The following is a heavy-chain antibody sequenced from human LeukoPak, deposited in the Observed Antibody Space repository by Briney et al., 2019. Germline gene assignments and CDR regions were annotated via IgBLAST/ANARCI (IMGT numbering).Heavy chain of an antibody. Sequence: SETLSLTCTVSGGSISSYYWGWIRQPPGKGLEWIRSIYYSGSTYYNPSLKSRVTISVDTSKNQFSLKLSSVTAADTAVYYCAREAANVLRYFDWYSAARYFDYWGQGTLVTVSS. J-gene: IGHJ4*02. CDR3: AREAANVLRYFDWYSAARYFDY. D-gene: IGHD3-9*01. V-gene: IGHV4-39*07. CDR2: IYYSGST. CDR1: GGSISSYY.